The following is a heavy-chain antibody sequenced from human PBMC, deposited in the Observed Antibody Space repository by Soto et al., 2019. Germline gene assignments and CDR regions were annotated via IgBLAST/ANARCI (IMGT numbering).Heavy chain of an antibody. Sequence: SETLSLTCTVSGGSINSYYWSWIRQSPGKGLEWIGYVYYSGTTYYNPSLQSRVTISVDTSKKQFSLKVRSVTAADTAIYFCARAGSTWRYFFEYWGQGSLVTVSS. CDR1: GGSINSYY. D-gene: IGHD2-2*01. V-gene: IGHV4-59*01. CDR2: VYYSGTT. CDR3: ARAGSTWRYFFEY. J-gene: IGHJ4*02.